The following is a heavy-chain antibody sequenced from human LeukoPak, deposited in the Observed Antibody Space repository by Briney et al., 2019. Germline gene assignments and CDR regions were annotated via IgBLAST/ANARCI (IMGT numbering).Heavy chain of an antibody. J-gene: IGHJ4*02. CDR2: IIPIFGTA. CDR3: ARDYGSGSYPPIWGYFDY. D-gene: IGHD3-10*01. V-gene: IGHV1-69*05. Sequence: SVKVSCKASGGTFSSYAISWVRQAPGQGLEWMGGIIPIFGTANYAQKFQGRVTITTDESTSTAYMELSSLRSEDTAVYYCARDYGSGSYPPIWGYFDYWGRGTLVTVSS. CDR1: GGTFSSYA.